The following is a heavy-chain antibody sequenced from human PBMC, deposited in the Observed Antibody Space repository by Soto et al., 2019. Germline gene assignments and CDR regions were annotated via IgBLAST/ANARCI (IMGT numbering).Heavy chain of an antibody. Sequence: QVQLVQSGAEVKKPGASVKVSCKASGYTFTSYAMHWVRQAPGQRLEWMGWINAGNGNTKDSQKFQGRVTITRDTSASTAYMELSSLRSEDTAVYYCARSIVATISPFYPWDVWGQGTTVTVSS. J-gene: IGHJ6*02. CDR2: INAGNGNT. CDR1: GYTFTSYA. D-gene: IGHD5-12*01. CDR3: ARSIVATISPFYPWDV. V-gene: IGHV1-3*01.